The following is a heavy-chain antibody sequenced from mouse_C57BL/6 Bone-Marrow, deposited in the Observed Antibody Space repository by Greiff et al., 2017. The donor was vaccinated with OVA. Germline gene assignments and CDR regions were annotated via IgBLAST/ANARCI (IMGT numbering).Heavy chain of an antibody. J-gene: IGHJ2*01. CDR2: ISSGGDYI. V-gene: IGHV5-9-1*02. CDR1: GFTFSSYA. CDR3: TRVTFYYFDY. Sequence: EVMLVESGEGLVKPGGSLKLSCAASGFTFSSYAMSWVRQTPEKRLEWVAYISSGGDYIYYADTVKGRFTISRDNARNTLYLQMSSLKSEDTAMDYCTRVTFYYFDYWGQGTTLTFSS. D-gene: IGHD2-13*01.